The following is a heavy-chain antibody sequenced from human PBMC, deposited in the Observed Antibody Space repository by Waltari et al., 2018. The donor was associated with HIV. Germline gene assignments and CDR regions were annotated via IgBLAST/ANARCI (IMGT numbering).Heavy chain of an antibody. J-gene: IGHJ6*02. V-gene: IGHV2-70*15. D-gene: IGHD2-15*01. CDR2: IDWDDDK. CDR1: GFSLSTSGMC. Sequence: QVTLRESGPALVKPTQTLTLTCTFSGFSLSTSGMCVSWIRQPPGKALEWLARIDWDDDKYYSTSLKTRLTISKDTSKNQVVLTMTNMDPVDTATYYCARILSSPLGYCSGGSCPPRYYYGMDVWGQGTTVTVSS. CDR3: ARILSSPLGYCSGGSCPPRYYYGMDV.